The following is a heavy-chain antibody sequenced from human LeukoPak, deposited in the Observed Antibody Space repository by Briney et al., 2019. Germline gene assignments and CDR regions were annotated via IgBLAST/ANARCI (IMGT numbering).Heavy chain of an antibody. J-gene: IGHJ3*02. Sequence: PSETLSLTCTVSGGSISGYYWNWIRQPPGKGLEGSGYFYYSGITNYNPSRKSRVTISVDTSKNQFSLKLSSVTAADTAMYYCARSLKAITFGGVSNPFDIWGQGTMVTVSS. D-gene: IGHD3-16*01. CDR2: FYYSGIT. CDR1: GGSISGYY. CDR3: ARSLKAITFGGVSNPFDI. V-gene: IGHV4-59*01.